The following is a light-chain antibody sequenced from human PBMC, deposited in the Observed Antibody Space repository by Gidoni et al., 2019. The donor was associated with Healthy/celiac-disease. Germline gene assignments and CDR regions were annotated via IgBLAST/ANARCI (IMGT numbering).Light chain of an antibody. CDR1: QGIRND. CDR3: LKDYNCPRT. CDR2: AAS. Sequence: AIPLTHSPSSLSASVGDRVTITCRASQGIRNDLGWYQQKTGKDPKLLIYAASSLKSGVTSRCSGSGYGTDFTLTISRLQHEDFETYYCLKDYNCPRTFGQXTKVEIK. V-gene: IGKV1-6*01. J-gene: IGKJ1*01.